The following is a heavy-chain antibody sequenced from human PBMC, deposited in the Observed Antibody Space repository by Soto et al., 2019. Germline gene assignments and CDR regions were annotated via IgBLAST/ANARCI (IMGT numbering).Heavy chain of an antibody. J-gene: IGHJ6*02. CDR3: TSAAVSKTGLDV. D-gene: IGHD4-4*01. Sequence: GGSLRLSCAASGFTFSDHYRDWVRQAPGKGLEWVGRTRDKPNSYTTEYAASVKGRFTISRDDSENSVYLQMNSLKTEDTAVYYCTSAAVSKTGLDVWGQGTTVTVYS. CDR2: TRDKPNSYTT. V-gene: IGHV3-72*01. CDR1: GFTFSDHY.